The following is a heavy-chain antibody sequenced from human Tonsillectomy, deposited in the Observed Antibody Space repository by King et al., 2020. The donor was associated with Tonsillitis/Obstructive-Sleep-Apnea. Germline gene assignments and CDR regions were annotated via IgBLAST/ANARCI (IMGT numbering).Heavy chain of an antibody. CDR2: TYYRSKWND. D-gene: IGHD2-21*01. CDR1: GDTVSSNSAA. J-gene: IGHJ4*02. V-gene: IGHV6-1*01. CDR3: ARGARHCCGDCHLTY. Sequence: HVQLPQSGPGLVKPSQTLSLTCAISGDTVSSNSAAWHWIRQSPSRGLEWLGRTYYRSKWNDDYAASVKGRVSINPDTSKQLNSVTPEDTAVYYCARGARHCCGDCHLTYWGQGTLVIVSS.